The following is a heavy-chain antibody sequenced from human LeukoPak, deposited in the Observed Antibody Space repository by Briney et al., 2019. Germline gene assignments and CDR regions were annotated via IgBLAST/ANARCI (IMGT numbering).Heavy chain of an antibody. CDR1: GFTFSSYG. J-gene: IGHJ4*02. V-gene: IGHV3-23*01. CDR2: ISGSGGST. CDR3: ANSFGGVIVNEYYFDY. D-gene: IGHD3-16*02. Sequence: QPGGSLRLSCAASGFTFSSYGMSWVRQAPGKGLEWVSAISGSGGSTYYADSVKGRFTISRDNSKNTLYLQMNSLRAEDTAVYYCANSFGGVIVNEYYFDYWGQGTLVTVSS.